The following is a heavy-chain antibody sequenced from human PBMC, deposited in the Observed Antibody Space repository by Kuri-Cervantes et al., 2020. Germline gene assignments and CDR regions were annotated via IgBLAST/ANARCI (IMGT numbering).Heavy chain of an antibody. D-gene: IGHD3-10*01. CDR3: ARDTYHYGSGSKAGYYGMDV. J-gene: IGHJ6*02. CDR2: ISYDGSNK. V-gene: IGHV3-30*03. Sequence: GGSLRLSCAASGFTFSSYGMHWVRQAPGKGLEWVAVISYDGSNKYYADSVKGRFTISRDNSKNTLYLQMNSLRAEDTAVYYCARDTYHYGSGSKAGYYGMDVWGQGTTVTVSS. CDR1: GFTFSSYG.